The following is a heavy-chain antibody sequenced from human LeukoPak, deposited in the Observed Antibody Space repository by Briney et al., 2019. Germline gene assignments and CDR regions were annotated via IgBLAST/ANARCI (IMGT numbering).Heavy chain of an antibody. V-gene: IGHV4-59*08. D-gene: IGHD6-13*01. CDR3: AGGIAAAGTGGDY. Sequence: SETLSLTCTVSGGSISSNYWSWIRQPPGKGLEWIGYIYYSGSTNYNPSLKSRVTISVDTSKNQFSLKLSSVTAADTAVYYCAGGIAAAGTGGDYWGQGTLVTVSS. CDR2: IYYSGST. CDR1: GGSISSNY. J-gene: IGHJ4*02.